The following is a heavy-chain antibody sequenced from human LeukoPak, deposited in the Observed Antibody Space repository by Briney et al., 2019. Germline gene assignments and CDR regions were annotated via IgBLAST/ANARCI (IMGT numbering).Heavy chain of an antibody. J-gene: IGHJ4*02. D-gene: IGHD3-16*02. V-gene: IGHV3-74*01. CDR3: ARGGYYDYVWGSYRQYYFDY. CDR1: GFTFSSYW. CDR2: INSDGSST. Sequence: PGRSLRLSCAASGFTFSSYWMHWVRQAPGKGLVWVSRINSDGSSTSYADSVKGRFTISRDNAKNTLYLQMNSLRAEDTAVYYCARGGYYDYVWGSYRQYYFDYWGQGTLVTVSS.